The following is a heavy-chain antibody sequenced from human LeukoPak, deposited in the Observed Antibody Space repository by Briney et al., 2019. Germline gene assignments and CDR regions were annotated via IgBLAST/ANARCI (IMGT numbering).Heavy chain of an antibody. CDR1: GFAVGSNY. CDR3: AKDIAVAGYNWFDP. J-gene: IGHJ5*02. V-gene: IGHV3-53*01. Sequence: GGSLRLSCVASGFAVGSNYMSWVRQAPGKGLEWVSLIYSGGAIRYADSVKGRFTISRDNSKNTLYLQMNSLRAEDTAVYYCAKDIAVAGYNWFDPWGQGTLVTVSS. D-gene: IGHD6-19*01. CDR2: IYSGGAI.